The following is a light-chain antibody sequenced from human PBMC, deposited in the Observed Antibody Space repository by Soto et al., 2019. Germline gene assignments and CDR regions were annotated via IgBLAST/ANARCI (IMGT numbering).Light chain of an antibody. J-gene: IGKJ1*01. CDR1: QSISSY. CDR3: QQSFNTPWT. Sequence: DIQMTQSPSSLSASVGDRVTIPCRASQSISSYLNWYQQKPGKAPKLLIYAASSLQSGVPSRFSGSGSGTDFTLTISSLQPEDFATYYCQQSFNTPWTFGQGTKVGIK. V-gene: IGKV1-39*01. CDR2: AAS.